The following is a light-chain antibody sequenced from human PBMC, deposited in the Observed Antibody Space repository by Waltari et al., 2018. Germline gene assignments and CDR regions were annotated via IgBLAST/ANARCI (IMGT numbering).Light chain of an antibody. V-gene: IGLV2-23*01. CDR3: CSYAGSSTLEV. J-gene: IGLJ1*01. CDR1: SSDVGSYNL. CDR2: EGS. Sequence: QSALTQPASVSGSPGQSITIPCTGTSSDVGSYNLVSWYQQHPGKAPKLMIYEGSKRPSGVSNRFSGSKSGNTASLTISGLQAEDEADYYCCSYAGSSTLEVFGTGTKVTVL.